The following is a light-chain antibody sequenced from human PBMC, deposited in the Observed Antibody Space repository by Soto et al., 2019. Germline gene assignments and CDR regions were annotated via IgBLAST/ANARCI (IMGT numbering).Light chain of an antibody. J-gene: IGKJ4*01. Sequence: EIMMTQSPATLSVSPGERATLSCRASQSVNSNLAWYQQKPGQTPRLLIYGASTRAIGTPAGFSGSGSGTEFTLTISSLQSEDFAVYYCQQYSNWPLTFGGGTKVDIK. CDR3: QQYSNWPLT. CDR2: GAS. V-gene: IGKV3-15*01. CDR1: QSVNSN.